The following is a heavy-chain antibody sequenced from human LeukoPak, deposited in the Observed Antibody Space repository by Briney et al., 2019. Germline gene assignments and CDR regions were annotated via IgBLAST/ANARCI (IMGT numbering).Heavy chain of an antibody. CDR1: GYTFTSYY. J-gene: IGHJ3*02. V-gene: IGHV1-46*01. CDR3: ARDRLHYYDSSGYAYDAFDI. Sequence: GASVKVSCKASGYTFTSYYMHWVRQAPGQGLEWMGIINPSGGSTSYAQKFQGRVTMTRDTSTSTVYMELSSLRSEDTAVYYCARDRLHYYDSSGYAYDAFDIWGQGTMVTVSS. D-gene: IGHD3-22*01. CDR2: INPSGGST.